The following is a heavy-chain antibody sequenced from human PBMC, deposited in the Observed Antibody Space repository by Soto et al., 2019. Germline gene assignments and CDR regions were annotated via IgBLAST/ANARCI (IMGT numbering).Heavy chain of an antibody. CDR1: GFSFSDYS. D-gene: IGHD2-21*02. V-gene: IGHV3-48*02. J-gene: IGHJ4*02. Sequence: QLVESGGGLVYPGGSLRLSCIGSGFSFSDYSMNWVRQAPGKGLQWISYISSSSDDIHYADSVKGRFTVSRDNAKNALFLQMNSLRDDDTAIYYCARLPKGSLVTAWGQGTQVTVSS. CDR3: ARLPKGSLVTA. CDR2: ISSSSDDI.